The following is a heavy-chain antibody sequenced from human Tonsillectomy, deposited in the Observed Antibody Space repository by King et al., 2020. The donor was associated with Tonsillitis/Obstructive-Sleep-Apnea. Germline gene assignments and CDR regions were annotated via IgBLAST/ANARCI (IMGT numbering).Heavy chain of an antibody. V-gene: IGHV1-46*01. Sequence: QLVQSGAEVKKPGASVKVSCKASGYTFTNYYMHWVRQAPGQGLEGMGIINPSGGSTSYAKKFQGRVTMTRDTSTSTVDMELSSLRSEETAVYYCARNRRADAFDIWGQGTMVTVSS. CDR3: ARNRRADAFDI. CDR1: GYTFTNYY. D-gene: IGHD1-14*01. CDR2: INPSGGST. J-gene: IGHJ3*02.